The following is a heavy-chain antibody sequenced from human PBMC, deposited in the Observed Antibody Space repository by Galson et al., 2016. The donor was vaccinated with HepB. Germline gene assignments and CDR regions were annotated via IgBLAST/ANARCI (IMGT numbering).Heavy chain of an antibody. CDR1: GGTFSSHA. CDR2: IMPIFGTT. J-gene: IGHJ4*02. D-gene: IGHD1-26*01. V-gene: IGHV1-69*06. Sequence: SVKVSCKASGGTFSSHAISWVRQAPGQGLVWMGSIMPIFGTTTYAQNLQGRVTITADKSTATAYMELGGLRSEDTAMYYCARDGWEVPQWGLDSWGQGTLVTVSS. CDR3: ARDGWEVPQWGLDS.